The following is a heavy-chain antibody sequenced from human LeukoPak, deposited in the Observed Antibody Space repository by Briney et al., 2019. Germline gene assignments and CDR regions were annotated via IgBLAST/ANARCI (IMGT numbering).Heavy chain of an antibody. J-gene: IGHJ4*02. D-gene: IGHD2-15*01. V-gene: IGHV1-2*02. CDR3: ARDFGYCSGGSCYAFLSDY. CDR2: INPNSGGT. Sequence: ASVKVSCKASGYTFTGYYMHWVRQAPGQGLEWMGWINPNSGGTNYAQKFQGRVTMTRDTSISTVYMELSSLRSEDTAVYYCARDFGYCSGGSCYAFLSDYWGQGTLVTVSS. CDR1: GYTFTGYY.